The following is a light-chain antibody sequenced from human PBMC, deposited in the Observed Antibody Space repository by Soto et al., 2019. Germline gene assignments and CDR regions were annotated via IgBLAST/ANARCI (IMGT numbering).Light chain of an antibody. CDR2: AAS. Sequence: IQLTQSPSSLSPSVGDRVPITCRASQGLSSYLAWYQQKPGKAPKLLIYAASTLQSGVPSRFSGSGSETDFTLTISSLQAEDFATYYCQQVNSYPLTFGGGTKVDIK. CDR1: QGLSSY. CDR3: QQVNSYPLT. J-gene: IGKJ4*01. V-gene: IGKV1-9*01.